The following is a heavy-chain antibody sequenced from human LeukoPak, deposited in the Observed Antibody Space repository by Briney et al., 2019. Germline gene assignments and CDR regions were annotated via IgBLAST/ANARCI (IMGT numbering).Heavy chain of an antibody. CDR2: IYYSGST. Sequence: SETLSLTCTVSGDSINGAAYYWSWIRQHPGKGLEWIGYIYYSGSTSYNPYLQSRVTISLDTSKNQFSLKLSSVTAADTAVYYCARDNDFWSGYYSFDFWGRGTLVTVSS. CDR3: ARDNDFWSGYYSFDF. J-gene: IGHJ4*02. CDR1: GDSINGAAYY. V-gene: IGHV4-31*03. D-gene: IGHD3-3*01.